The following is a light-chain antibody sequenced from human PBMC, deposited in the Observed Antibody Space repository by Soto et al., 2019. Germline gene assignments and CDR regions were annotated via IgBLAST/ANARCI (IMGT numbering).Light chain of an antibody. CDR3: QQYCISGT. CDR1: QSVSNNY. CDR2: GAS. Sequence: EIVLTQSPGTLYLSPGERATLSCRASQSVSNNYLAWYQQKPGQAPRLLIYGASNRATGLTDRFSGSGSGTDFTLTISRLEPEDFAGYYCQQYCISGTVGQGTKVEYK. J-gene: IGKJ1*01. V-gene: IGKV3-20*01.